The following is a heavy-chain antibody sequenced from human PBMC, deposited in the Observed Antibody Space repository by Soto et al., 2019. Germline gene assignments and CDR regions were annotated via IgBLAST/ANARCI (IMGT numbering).Heavy chain of an antibody. Sequence: EVQLLESGGGLVQPGGSLRISCAASGFTFSSYAMSWVRQAPGKGLEWVSAISGSGGSTYYADSVKGRVTISRDNSKNTRYLQMNGLRAEDTAVYYCANSPPGYCSGGSCYPRFDYWGQGTLVTVSS. CDR1: GFTFSSYA. CDR2: ISGSGGST. CDR3: ANSPPGYCSGGSCYPRFDY. D-gene: IGHD2-15*01. J-gene: IGHJ4*02. V-gene: IGHV3-23*01.